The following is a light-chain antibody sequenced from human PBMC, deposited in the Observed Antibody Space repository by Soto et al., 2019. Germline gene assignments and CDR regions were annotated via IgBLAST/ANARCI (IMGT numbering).Light chain of an antibody. J-gene: IGKJ5*01. CDR1: QSISSW. CDR2: KAS. Sequence: DIQMAQSPCTLAASVGYRFTITCLASQSISSWLAWYQQKPGKAPKLLIYKASSLESGVPSRFSGSRSGPDFTLTISSLQPEDFAVYYCQQTYRIPPTFGQGTRLEIK. V-gene: IGKV1-5*03. CDR3: QQTYRIPPT.